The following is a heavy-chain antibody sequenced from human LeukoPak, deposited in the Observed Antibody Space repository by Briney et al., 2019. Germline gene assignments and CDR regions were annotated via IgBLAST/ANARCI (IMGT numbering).Heavy chain of an antibody. CDR1: GYRFTSYW. V-gene: IGHV5-51*01. J-gene: IGHJ4*02. Sequence: GESLKISCKGSGYRFTSYWIGWVRQMPGKGLECKGIIYPGDSETRYSPSFQGQVSISADKSITTAYLQRSSLNASDTAMYYCARQSRVSGNWYIIDYWGQGTLVTVSS. D-gene: IGHD6-13*01. CDR3: ARQSRVSGNWYIIDY. CDR2: IYPGDSET.